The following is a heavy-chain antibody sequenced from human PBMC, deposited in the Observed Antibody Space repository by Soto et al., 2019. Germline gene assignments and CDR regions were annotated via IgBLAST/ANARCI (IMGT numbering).Heavy chain of an antibody. J-gene: IGHJ3*02. CDR2: IYHSGST. CDR3: GRPPFTFEVVVFGGFYI. Sequence: QVQLQESGPGLVKPSGTLSLTCAVSGGSISSSYWWSWVRQPPGKGLEWIGEIYHSGSTNYNPSLQSPGTQSVSQSKDQFSPKPGFVAGRDPGGFLLGRPPFTFEVVVFGGFYIWGQGTMVTVSS. D-gene: IGHD3-3*01. CDR1: GGSISSSYW. V-gene: IGHV4-4*02.